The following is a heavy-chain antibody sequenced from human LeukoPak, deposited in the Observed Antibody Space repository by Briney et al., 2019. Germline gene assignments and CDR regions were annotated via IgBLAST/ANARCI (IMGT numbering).Heavy chain of an antibody. Sequence: ASVKVSCKASGYTFTGYYMHWVRQASGQGLEWMGWINPNSGGTNYAQKFQGRVTMTRDTSISTAYMELSRLRSDDTAVYYCVDSSGYYKGTFMDYWGQGTLVTVSS. CDR3: VDSSGYYKGTFMDY. J-gene: IGHJ4*02. V-gene: IGHV1-2*02. D-gene: IGHD3-22*01. CDR1: GYTFTGYY. CDR2: INPNSGGT.